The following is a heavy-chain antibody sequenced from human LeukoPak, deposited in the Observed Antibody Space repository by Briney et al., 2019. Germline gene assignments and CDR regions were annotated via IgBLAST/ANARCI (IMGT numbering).Heavy chain of an antibody. Sequence: GGSLRLSCAASGFTFGSYSMNWVRQAPGKGLEWVSAISGSGGSTYYADSVKGRFSISRDDSKSTLYLQMNSLRAEDTALYYCAGSWYDYRNYFDPWGQGTLVTVSS. CDR2: ISGSGGST. V-gene: IGHV3-23*01. CDR3: AGSWYDYRNYFDP. J-gene: IGHJ5*02. CDR1: GFTFGSYS. D-gene: IGHD4-11*01.